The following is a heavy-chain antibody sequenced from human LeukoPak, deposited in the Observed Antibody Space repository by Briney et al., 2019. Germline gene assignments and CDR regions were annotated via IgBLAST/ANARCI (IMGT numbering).Heavy chain of an antibody. J-gene: IGHJ4*02. D-gene: IGHD1-1*01. Sequence: PGGSLRLSCAASGFTFSTYGMSWVRQAPGKGLEWVSAIGGSGGGTYYADSVKGRFTISRDNSKNTLYLQMNSLRAEDTALYYCAKGLERESRLDSWGQGTLVTVSS. V-gene: IGHV3-23*01. CDR1: GFTFSTYG. CDR2: IGGSGGGT. CDR3: AKGLERESRLDS.